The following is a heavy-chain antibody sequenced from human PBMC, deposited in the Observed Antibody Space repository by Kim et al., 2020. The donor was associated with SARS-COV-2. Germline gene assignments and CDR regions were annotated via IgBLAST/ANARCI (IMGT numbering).Heavy chain of an antibody. V-gene: IGHV3-30-3*01. CDR1: GFTFSSYA. D-gene: IGHD3-3*01. CDR2: ISYDGSNK. CDR3: ARDVSRITIFGVVSRWDYYYGMDV. Sequence: GGSLRLSCAASGFTFSSYAMHWVRQAPGKGLEWVAVISYDGSNKYYADSVKGRFTISRDNSKNTLYLQMNSLRAEDTAVYYCARDVSRITIFGVVSRWDYYYGMDVWGQGTTVTVSS. J-gene: IGHJ6*02.